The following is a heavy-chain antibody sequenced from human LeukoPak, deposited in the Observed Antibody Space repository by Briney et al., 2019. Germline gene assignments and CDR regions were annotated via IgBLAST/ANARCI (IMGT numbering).Heavy chain of an antibody. V-gene: IGHV4-28*01. CDR2: IYYSGDT. CDR1: GYSISSNDW. J-gene: IGHJ4*02. D-gene: IGHD6-6*01. CDR3: ARCQYSSSSREDYFDY. Sequence: SETLSLTCAVSGYSISSNDWWGWIRQPPGKGLEWIGYIYYSGDTYYSPSLKSRVTISVDTSKNQFSLKLSSVTAADTAVYYCARCQYSSSSREDYFDYWGQGTLVTVSS.